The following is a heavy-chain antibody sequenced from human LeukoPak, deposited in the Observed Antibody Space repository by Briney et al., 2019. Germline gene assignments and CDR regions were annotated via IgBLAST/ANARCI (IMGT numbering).Heavy chain of an antibody. CDR2: INHSGST. CDR1: GGSFSGYF. V-gene: IGHV4-34*01. D-gene: IGHD6-19*01. Sequence: SETLSLTCAVYGGSFSGYFWSWIRQPPGKGLEWIGEINHSGSTNYNPSLKSRVTISVDTSKNQFSLKLSSVTAADTAVYYCARVLEGSSGQHWYFDLWGRGTLVTVSS. J-gene: IGHJ2*01. CDR3: ARVLEGSSGQHWYFDL.